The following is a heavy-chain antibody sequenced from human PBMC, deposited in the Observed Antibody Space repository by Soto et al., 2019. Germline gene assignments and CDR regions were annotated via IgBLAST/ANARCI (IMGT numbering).Heavy chain of an antibody. V-gene: IGHV4-31*03. J-gene: IGHJ4*02. CDR3: ARDEGGTTAIGG. Sequence: SETLSLTCTVSGGSISSGGYYWSWIRQHPGKGLEWIGYIYYSGSTYYNPSLKSRVTISVDTSKNQFSLKLSSVTAADTVVYYCARDEGGTTAIGGWGQGTLVTVSS. CDR1: GGSISSGGYY. D-gene: IGHD1-26*01. CDR2: IYYSGST.